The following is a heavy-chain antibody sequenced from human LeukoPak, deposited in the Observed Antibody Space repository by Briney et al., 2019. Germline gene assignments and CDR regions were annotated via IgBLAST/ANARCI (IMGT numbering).Heavy chain of an antibody. J-gene: IGHJ4*02. V-gene: IGHV3-23*01. Sequence: PGGSLRLSCAASGFTFSSYAMSWVRQAPGKGLEWVAGINAGAAGTYYADSVKGRFTISRDNSKNTLYLQMNSLSAEDTAVYYCAKESVTTRGWYGGLDYWGQGTLVTVSS. CDR3: AKESVTTRGWYGGLDY. D-gene: IGHD6-19*01. CDR1: GFTFSSYA. CDR2: INAGAAGT.